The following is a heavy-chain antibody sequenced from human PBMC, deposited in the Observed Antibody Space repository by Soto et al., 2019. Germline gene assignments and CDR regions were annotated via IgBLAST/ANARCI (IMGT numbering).Heavy chain of an antibody. D-gene: IGHD3-22*01. J-gene: IGHJ6*02. V-gene: IGHV3-33*01. Sequence: GGSLRLSCAASGFTFSTYGMHWVRQAPGKGLEWVALIWSDGTNKYYADSVKGRFTISRDNSKKTLYLQMNSLRAEDTAVYYCARYDSSGYYWPYYYYGMDVWGQGTTVTVS. CDR2: IWSDGTNK. CDR3: ARYDSSGYYWPYYYYGMDV. CDR1: GFTFSTYG.